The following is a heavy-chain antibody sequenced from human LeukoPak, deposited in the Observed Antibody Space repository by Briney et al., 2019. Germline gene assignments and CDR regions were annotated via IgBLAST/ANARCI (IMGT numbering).Heavy chain of an antibody. D-gene: IGHD2-2*01. Sequence: ASVKVSCKASGYTFTSYYMHWVRQAPGQGLEWMGIINPSGGSTSYAQKFQGRVTMTRDTSTSTVYMELSSLRSEDMAVYYCARDKSSVVVPAAIRNYFDYWGQGTLVTVSS. CDR1: GYTFTSYY. J-gene: IGHJ4*02. CDR2: INPSGGST. V-gene: IGHV1-46*01. CDR3: ARDKSSVVVPAAIRNYFDY.